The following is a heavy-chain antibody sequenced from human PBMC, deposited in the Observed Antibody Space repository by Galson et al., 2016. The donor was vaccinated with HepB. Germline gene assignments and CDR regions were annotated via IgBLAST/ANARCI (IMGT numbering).Heavy chain of an antibody. D-gene: IGHD3-22*01. CDR3: ARDDRSGYFHYLDY. CDR1: GFTFSSYA. Sequence: SLRLSCAASGFTFSSYAMSWVRQAPGKGLEWVASILSDENKKYYTNSVKGRFTISRDNSNNTLYLHMDSLRTEDTAIYYCARDDRSGYFHYLDYWGQGTLVTVSS. V-gene: IGHV3-30*10. J-gene: IGHJ4*02. CDR2: ILSDENKK.